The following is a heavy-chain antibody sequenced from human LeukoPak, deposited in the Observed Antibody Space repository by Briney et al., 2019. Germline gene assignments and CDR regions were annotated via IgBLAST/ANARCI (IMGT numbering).Heavy chain of an antibody. V-gene: IGHV1-18*01. D-gene: IGHD3-10*01. J-gene: IGHJ6*02. CDR1: GFSFTGYY. CDR3: AIEPSRVRGPYYYHGMDV. CDR2: ISAYNGNT. Sequence: ASVKVSCKPSGFSFTGYYLHWVRQAPGQGLEWMGWISAYNGNTNYAQKLQGRVTMTTDTSTSTAYMELRSLRSDDTAVYYCAIEPSRVRGPYYYHGMDVWGQGTTVTVSS.